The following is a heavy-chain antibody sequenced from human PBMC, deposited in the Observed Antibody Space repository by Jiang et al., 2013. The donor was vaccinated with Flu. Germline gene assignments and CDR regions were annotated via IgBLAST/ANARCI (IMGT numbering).Heavy chain of an antibody. J-gene: IGHJ4*01. D-gene: IGHD6-6*01. Sequence: GPGLVKPSETLSLTCTVSGGSISSSRYYWGWIRRPPGKGLEWIGKIYYSGNTYYNPSLNRRVSISVDMSKNQFSLNLSSVTAADTGVYYCASEKYGSSSLDDWGHGTLVTVSS. CDR3: ASEKYGSSSLDD. CDR1: GGSISSSRYY. V-gene: IGHV4-39*07. CDR2: IYYSGNT.